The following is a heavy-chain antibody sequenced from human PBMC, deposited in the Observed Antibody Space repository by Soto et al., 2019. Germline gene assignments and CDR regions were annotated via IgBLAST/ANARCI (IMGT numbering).Heavy chain of an antibody. CDR2: VHSDGTST. CDR3: ARGERGAFDL. D-gene: IGHD1-26*01. CDR1: GFTFDYYW. J-gene: IGHJ3*01. Sequence: EVPLVESGGGLVQPGESLRLSCAASGFTFDYYWMHWVRQAPGKGLVWVSRVHSDGTSTTYADSVKGRFTISRDNANNTLSLQMNSLRAEDTAVYYCARGERGAFDLWGQGTVVTVSS. V-gene: IGHV3-74*01.